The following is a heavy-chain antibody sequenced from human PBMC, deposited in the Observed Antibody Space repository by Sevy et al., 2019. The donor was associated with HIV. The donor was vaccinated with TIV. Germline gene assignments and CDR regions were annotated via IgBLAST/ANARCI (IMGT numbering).Heavy chain of an antibody. Sequence: GESLRLSCAASGFTFSTYAMGWVRQAPGKGLEWVSAISNSGGNTYYAGSVEGRFTISRDNSKNTLYLQMNSLRAEDTAVYYCAKDGAPYCTGGICFPYWFFDLWGRGTLVTVSS. CDR2: ISNSGGNT. CDR1: GFTFSTYA. J-gene: IGHJ2*01. D-gene: IGHD2-8*02. V-gene: IGHV3-23*01. CDR3: AKDGAPYCTGGICFPYWFFDL.